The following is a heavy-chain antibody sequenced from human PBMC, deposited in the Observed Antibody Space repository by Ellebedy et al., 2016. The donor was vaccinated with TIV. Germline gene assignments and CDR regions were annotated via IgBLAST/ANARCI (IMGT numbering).Heavy chain of an antibody. Sequence: SETLSLXXSVSGGSISSGRFYWNWIRQPAGKGLEWIGRIFTSGSFNYNPSLMSRVTMSVVTSKNQISLRLNSVTTADTAVYYCARVHCSITTCDYCYMDVWGKGTTVTVSS. J-gene: IGHJ6*03. CDR3: ARVHCSITTCDYCYMDV. CDR1: GGSISSGRFY. V-gene: IGHV4-61*02. CDR2: IFTSGSF. D-gene: IGHD1-1*01.